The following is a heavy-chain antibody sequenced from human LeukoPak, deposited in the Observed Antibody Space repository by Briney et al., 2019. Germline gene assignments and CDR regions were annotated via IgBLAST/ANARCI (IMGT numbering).Heavy chain of an antibody. Sequence: GGSLRLSCAVSGFTSSNYYMHWVRQAPGKGLVWVSRISSDGSNTNYADSVRGRFTISRDNAKNTLYLQMNSLRVEDTAVYYCIRVPYWGQGALVTVSS. CDR3: IRVPY. V-gene: IGHV3-74*01. CDR2: ISSDGSNT. J-gene: IGHJ4*02. CDR1: GFTSSNYY.